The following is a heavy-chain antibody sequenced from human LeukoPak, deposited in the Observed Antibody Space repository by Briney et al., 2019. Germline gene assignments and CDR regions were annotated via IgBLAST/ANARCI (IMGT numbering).Heavy chain of an antibody. CDR1: GGSSNNYY. CDR3: ARESGYYYDTSGYTFDY. CDR2: IYTSGST. D-gene: IGHD3-22*01. Sequence: SVTLSLTCTVSGGSSNNYYWSWIRQSAGKGLEWIGRIYTSGSTNYNPSLKSRVSMSVDTSKNQFSLRLRSVTAADTAVYYCARESGYYYDTSGYTFDYWGQGILVAVSS. V-gene: IGHV4-4*07. J-gene: IGHJ4*02.